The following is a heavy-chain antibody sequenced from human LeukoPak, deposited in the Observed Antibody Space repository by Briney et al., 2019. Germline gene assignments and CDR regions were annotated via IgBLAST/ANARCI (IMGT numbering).Heavy chain of an antibody. J-gene: IGHJ4*02. V-gene: IGHV3-43*01. CDR2: ISWDGGST. D-gene: IGHD1-26*01. CDR1: GFTFDDYT. Sequence: QPGGSLRLSCAASGFTFDDYTMHWVRQAPGKGLEWVSLISWDGGSTYYADSVKDRFTISRDNSKNSLYLQMNSLRTEDTALYYCAKGSSISGSFEPYYFDCWGQGTLVTVSS. CDR3: AKGSSISGSFEPYYFDC.